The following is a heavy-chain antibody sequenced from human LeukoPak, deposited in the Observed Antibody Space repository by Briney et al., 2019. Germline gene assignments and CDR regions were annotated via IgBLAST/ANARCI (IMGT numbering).Heavy chain of an antibody. CDR1: GFTFSSYS. V-gene: IGHV3-21*01. CDR2: ITSSSYI. D-gene: IGHD6-13*01. CDR3: ARAVTAAYIDY. J-gene: IGHJ4*02. Sequence: GGSLRLSCAASGFTFSSYSMNWVRQAPGKGLEWVSSITSSSYIYYADSVKGRFTISRDNAKNSLYLQMNSLRAEDTAVYYCARAVTAAYIDYWGQGTLVTVSS.